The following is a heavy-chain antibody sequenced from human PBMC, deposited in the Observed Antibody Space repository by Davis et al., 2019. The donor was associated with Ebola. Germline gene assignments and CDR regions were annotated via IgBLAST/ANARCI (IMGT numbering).Heavy chain of an antibody. J-gene: IGHJ3*02. CDR2: INHSGST. D-gene: IGHD3-10*01. Sequence: MPSETLSLTCAVYGGSLSGYYWSWIRQPPGKGLEWIGEINHSGSTNYNPSLKSRVTISVDTSKNQFSLKLSSVTAADTAVYYCARSRWFRGRDAFDIWGQGTMVTVSS. CDR3: ARSRWFRGRDAFDI. V-gene: IGHV4-34*01. CDR1: GGSLSGYY.